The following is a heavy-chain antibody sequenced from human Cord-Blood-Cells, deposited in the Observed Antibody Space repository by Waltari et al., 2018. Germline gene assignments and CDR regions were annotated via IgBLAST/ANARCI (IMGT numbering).Heavy chain of an antibody. CDR2: INHSGST. CDR1: GGSFSGYY. V-gene: IGHV4-34*01. J-gene: IGHJ4*02. CDR3: ARVGRYSSGWYTGGSDY. D-gene: IGHD6-19*01. Sequence: QVQLQQWGAGLLKPSETLSLTCAVYGGSFSGYYWSWIRQPPGKGLEWIGEINHSGSTNYNPSLKSRVTISVDTSKNQFSLKLSSVTAADTAVYYCARVGRYSSGWYTGGSDYWGQGTVVTVSS.